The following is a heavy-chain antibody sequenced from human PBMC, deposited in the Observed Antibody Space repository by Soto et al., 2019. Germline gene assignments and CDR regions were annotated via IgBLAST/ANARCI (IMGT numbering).Heavy chain of an antibody. Sequence: QVQLQESGPGLVKPSETLSLTCTVSGGSISSYYWSWIRQHPGKGLEWIGYIYYSGSTNYNPSLKGRVTISVDTSKNQFSLKLSSVTAAETAVYYCARRYGVSLDYWGQGTLVTVSS. CDR2: IYYSGST. CDR1: GGSISSYY. J-gene: IGHJ4*02. V-gene: IGHV4-59*08. CDR3: ARRYGVSLDY. D-gene: IGHD4-17*01.